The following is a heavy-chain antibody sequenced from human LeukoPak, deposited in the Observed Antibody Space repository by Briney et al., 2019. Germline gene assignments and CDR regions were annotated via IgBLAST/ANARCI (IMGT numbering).Heavy chain of an antibody. J-gene: IGHJ4*02. CDR3: ARDYYDSSGYLFDY. V-gene: IGHV3-23*01. D-gene: IGHD3-22*01. CDR1: GFTFSSYA. Sequence: PGGSLRLSCAASGFTFSSYAMSWVRQAPGKGLEWVSGISGSGGSTYHADSVKGRFTISRDNSKNTLYLQMNSLRAEDTAVYYCARDYYDSSGYLFDYWGQGTLVTVSS. CDR2: ISGSGGST.